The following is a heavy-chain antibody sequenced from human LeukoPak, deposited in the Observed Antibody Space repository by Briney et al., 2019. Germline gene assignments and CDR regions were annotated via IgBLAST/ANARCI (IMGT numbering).Heavy chain of an antibody. J-gene: IGHJ3*02. D-gene: IGHD3-3*01. CDR2: IYTSGST. CDR3: AREETDHDFWSGYYTPDAFDI. V-gene: IGHV4-4*07. Sequence: SETLSLTCTVSGGSISSYYWSWIRQPAGKGLEWIGRIYTSGSTNYNPSLKSRVTMSVDTSKNQFSLKLSPVTAADTAVYYCAREETDHDFWSGYYTPDAFDIWGQGTMVTVSS. CDR1: GGSISSYY.